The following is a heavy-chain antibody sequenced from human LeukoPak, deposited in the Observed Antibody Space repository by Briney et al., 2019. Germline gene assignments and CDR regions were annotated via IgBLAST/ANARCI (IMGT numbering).Heavy chain of an antibody. V-gene: IGHV4-4*07. CDR1: GGSISSYY. Sequence: SETLSLTCTVSGGSISSYYWSWIRQPAGKGLEWIGRIYTSGSTNYNPSLKSRVTMSVGTSKNQFSLKLSSVTAADTAVYYCARGLWFGELFWFDPWGQGTLVTVSS. D-gene: IGHD3-10*01. J-gene: IGHJ5*02. CDR3: ARGLWFGELFWFDP. CDR2: IYTSGST.